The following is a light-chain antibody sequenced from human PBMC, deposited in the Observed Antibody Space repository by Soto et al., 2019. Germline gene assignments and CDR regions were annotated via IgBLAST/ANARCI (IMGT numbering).Light chain of an antibody. V-gene: IGLV2-23*01. CDR1: NNDVGRYNL. CDR2: EDS. CDR3: CSYAANSIWV. J-gene: IGLJ3*02. Sequence: QSALTQPASVSGSPGQSITISCTGTNNDVGRYNLVSWYQQHPGQAPKLMIFEDSKRPSGVSDRLSGSKSGNTASLTISGLQAEDEADYYCCSYAANSIWVFGGGTQLTVL.